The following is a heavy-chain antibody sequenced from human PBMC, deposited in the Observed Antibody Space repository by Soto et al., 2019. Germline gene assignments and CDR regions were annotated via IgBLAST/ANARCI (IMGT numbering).Heavy chain of an antibody. CDR1: GYTFTSYG. D-gene: IGHD1-7*01. Sequence: ASVKVSCKASGYTFTSYGISWVRQAPGQGLEWMGWISAYNGNTNYAQKLQGRVTMTTDTSTSTDYMELRSLRSDDTAVYYCARVTGTTGWWFDPWGQGTLVTVSS. V-gene: IGHV1-18*01. J-gene: IGHJ5*02. CDR2: ISAYNGNT. CDR3: ARVTGTTGWWFDP.